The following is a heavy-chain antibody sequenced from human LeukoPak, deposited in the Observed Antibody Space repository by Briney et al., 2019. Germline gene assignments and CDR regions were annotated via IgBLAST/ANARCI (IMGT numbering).Heavy chain of an antibody. CDR3: ARLKVGRYFDWLSLLSGAFDI. Sequence: ASVKVSCKASGYTFTSYAMNWVRQAPGQGLEWMGWINTNTGNPTYAQGFTGRFVFSLDTSVSTAYLQISSLKAEDTAVYYCARLKVGRYFDWLSLLSGAFDIWGQGTMVTVSS. V-gene: IGHV7-4-1*02. J-gene: IGHJ3*02. CDR2: INTNTGNP. D-gene: IGHD3-9*01. CDR1: GYTFTSYA.